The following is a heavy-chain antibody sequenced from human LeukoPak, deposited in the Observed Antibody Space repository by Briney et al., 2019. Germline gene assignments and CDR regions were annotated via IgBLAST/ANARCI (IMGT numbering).Heavy chain of an antibody. J-gene: IGHJ6*03. Sequence: VGSLRLSCGASGFTFSSYWMHWVRQAPGKGLVWVSRINNDGSSTSYADSVQGRFTISRDNAKNTLYLQMNSLRAEDTALHYCARVARGDYYYYMDVWGKGTTVTVSS. CDR1: GFTFSSYW. CDR2: INNDGSST. D-gene: IGHD3-10*01. V-gene: IGHV3-74*01. CDR3: ARVARGDYYYYMDV.